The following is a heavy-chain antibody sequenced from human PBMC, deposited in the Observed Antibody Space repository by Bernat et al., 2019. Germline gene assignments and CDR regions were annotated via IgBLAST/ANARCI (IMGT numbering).Heavy chain of an antibody. CDR1: GFTFSSYA. Sequence: VQLVESGGGLVQPGGSLRLSCAASGFTFSSYAMHWVRQAPGKGLEWVAVISYDGSNKYYADSVKGRFTISRDNSKNTLYLQMNSLRAEDTAVYYCASRVVVITIKNAFDIWGQGTMVTVSS. CDR3: ASRVVVITIKNAFDI. D-gene: IGHD3-22*01. CDR2: ISYDGSNK. V-gene: IGHV3-30-3*01. J-gene: IGHJ3*02.